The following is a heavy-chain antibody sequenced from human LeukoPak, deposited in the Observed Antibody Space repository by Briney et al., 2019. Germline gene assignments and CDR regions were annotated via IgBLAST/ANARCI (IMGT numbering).Heavy chain of an antibody. CDR1: GFTFDDYV. CDR3: AKALDHDAFDI. Sequence: GRSLRLSCAASGFTFDDYVMHWVRQVPGKGLEGVSGISWNSNSIVYGDSVRGRFTISRDNAKNSLYLQMNSLRPEDTALYYCAKALDHDAFDIWGQGTMVTVSS. CDR2: ISWNSNSI. V-gene: IGHV3-9*01. J-gene: IGHJ3*02.